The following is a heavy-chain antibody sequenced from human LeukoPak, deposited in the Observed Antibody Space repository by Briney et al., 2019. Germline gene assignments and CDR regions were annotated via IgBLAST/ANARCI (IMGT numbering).Heavy chain of an antibody. D-gene: IGHD3-22*01. CDR2: ISSSARTK. V-gene: IGHV3-48*03. J-gene: IGHJ4*02. CDR3: ARRGHYYDTSGFFDY. Sequence: PGGSLRLSCAAAGFTFSTYEMNWVRQSPGKGLEWVSYISSSARTKYYADSVKGRFTISRDNAKNSLYLQMNSLRDEDTAVYYCARRGHYYDTSGFFDYWGQGTLVTVSS. CDR1: GFTFSTYE.